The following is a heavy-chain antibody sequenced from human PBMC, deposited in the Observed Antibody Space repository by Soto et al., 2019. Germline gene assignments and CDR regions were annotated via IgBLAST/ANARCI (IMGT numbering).Heavy chain of an antibody. CDR1: GFTFSSYG. V-gene: IGHV3-30*18. CDR3: ANLHGYNWNDMGY. Sequence: GGSLRLSCAASGFTFSSYGMHWVRQAPGKGLEWVAVISYDGSNKYYADSVKGRFTISRDNSKNTLYLQMNSLRAEDTAVYYCANLHGYNWNDMGYWGQGTLVTVSS. D-gene: IGHD1-20*01. J-gene: IGHJ4*02. CDR2: ISYDGSNK.